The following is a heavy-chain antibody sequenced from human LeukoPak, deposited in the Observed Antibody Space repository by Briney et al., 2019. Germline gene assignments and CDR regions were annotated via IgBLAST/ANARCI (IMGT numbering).Heavy chain of an antibody. Sequence: GGSLRLSCAASGFTFSSYSMNWVRQAPGKGLEWVSAISGSGSSTYYADSVKGRFTISRDNSKNTLYLQMNSLRAEDTAVYYCAKDTEAYSSGWTFDYWGQGTLVTVSS. CDR3: AKDTEAYSSGWTFDY. V-gene: IGHV3-23*01. CDR1: GFTFSSYS. CDR2: ISGSGSST. D-gene: IGHD6-19*01. J-gene: IGHJ4*02.